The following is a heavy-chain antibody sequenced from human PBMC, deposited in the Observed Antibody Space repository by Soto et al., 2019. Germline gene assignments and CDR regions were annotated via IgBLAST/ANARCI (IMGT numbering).Heavy chain of an antibody. V-gene: IGHV1-18*01. CDR3: ARHHGPTTSENWFDP. Sequence: QVHLGQSGFEVKTPGASVRVSCQASGYTFFTYDISGVRQAPGPGLEWMGWISTYSGDTKYAQKVQGRVTMPTVTSTSTAYLELTRLRSDDTGVDYCARHHGPTTSENWFDPWCQGAVVSVSS. J-gene: IGHJ5*02. D-gene: IGHD5-12*01. CDR1: GYTFFTYD. CDR2: ISTYSGDT.